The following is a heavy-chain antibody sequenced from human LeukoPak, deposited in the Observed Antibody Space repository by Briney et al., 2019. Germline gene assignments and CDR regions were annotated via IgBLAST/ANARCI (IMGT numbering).Heavy chain of an antibody. Sequence: ASVKVSCKASGGTFSSYAISWVRQAPGQGLEWMGGIIPIFGTANYAQKFQGRVTITTDESTSTAYMELSSLRSEDTAVYYCARAVLLWFGNYYGMDVWGQGTTVTVSS. CDR2: IIPIFGTA. J-gene: IGHJ6*02. CDR1: GGTFSSYA. CDR3: ARAVLLWFGNYYGMDV. V-gene: IGHV1-69*05. D-gene: IGHD3-10*01.